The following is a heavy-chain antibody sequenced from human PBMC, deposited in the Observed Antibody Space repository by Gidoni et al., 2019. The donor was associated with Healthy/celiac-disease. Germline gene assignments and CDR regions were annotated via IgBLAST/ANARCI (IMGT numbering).Heavy chain of an antibody. J-gene: IGHJ4*02. D-gene: IGHD4-17*01. V-gene: IGHV3-13*04. CDR2: IGTAGDT. CDR1: GFTFSSYD. Sequence: EVQLVESGGGLVQPGGSLILSCAAPGFTFSSYDMHWVRQATGKGLEWVSAIGTAGDTYYPGSVKGRFTISRENAKNSLYLQMNSLRAGDTAVYYCARWNGDYYFDYWGQGTLVTVSS. CDR3: ARWNGDYYFDY.